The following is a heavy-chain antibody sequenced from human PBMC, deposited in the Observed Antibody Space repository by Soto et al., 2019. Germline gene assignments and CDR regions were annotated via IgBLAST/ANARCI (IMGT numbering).Heavy chain of an antibody. CDR2: ISNYNGDT. CDR3: TRGGQLFAGNYFDY. Sequence: QVQLVQSGAEVKKPGASVKVSCKASGYTFTSYGISWVRQAPGQGLEWMGWISNYNGDTNYAQKLQGRVTITTDTSTSTGYMELRSLKSDDTAVYYCTRGGQLFAGNYFDYWGQGTLVTVSS. V-gene: IGHV1-18*01. D-gene: IGHD3-10*02. J-gene: IGHJ4*02. CDR1: GYTFTSYG.